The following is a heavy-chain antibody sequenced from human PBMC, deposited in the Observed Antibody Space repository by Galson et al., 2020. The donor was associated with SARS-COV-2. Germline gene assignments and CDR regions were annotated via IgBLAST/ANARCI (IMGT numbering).Heavy chain of an antibody. D-gene: IGHD3-10*01. Sequence: GGSLRLSCAVSGFTFSSYAMSWVRQAPGKGLEWVSAISGSGGSTYYADSVKGRFTISRDNSKNTLYLQMNSLRAEDTAVYYCAKGELLWFGEPINNWFDPWGQGTLVTVSS. CDR2: ISGSGGST. CDR3: AKGELLWFGEPINNWFDP. J-gene: IGHJ5*02. CDR1: GFTFSSYA. V-gene: IGHV3-23*01.